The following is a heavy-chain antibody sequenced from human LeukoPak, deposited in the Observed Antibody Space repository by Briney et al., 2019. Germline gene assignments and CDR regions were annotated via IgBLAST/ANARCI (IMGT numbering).Heavy chain of an antibody. J-gene: IGHJ5*01. CDR3: AKPISGGLAVTADWFDP. CDR1: GFIVNSNY. Sequence: GGSLRLSCAASGFIVNSNYMSWVRQAPGQELVCWSISNSGGSTYYADFVKGRFTISRDNSKNTVYLQMNSLRPEDTAVYYCAKPISGGLAVTADWFDPWGQGTLVVVSS. D-gene: IGHD6-19*01. CDR2: SNSGGST. V-gene: IGHV3-53*01.